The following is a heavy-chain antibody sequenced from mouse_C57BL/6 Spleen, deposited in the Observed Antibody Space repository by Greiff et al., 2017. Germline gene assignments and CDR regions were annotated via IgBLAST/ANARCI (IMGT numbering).Heavy chain of an antibody. J-gene: IGHJ2*01. D-gene: IGHD1-1*01. V-gene: IGHV1-55*01. Sequence: VQLQQSGAELVKPGASVKMSCKASGYTFTSYWITWVKQRPGQGLEWIGAIYPGSGSTNYHEKFKSKATLTVDTSSSTAYMQLSSLTSEDSAVYYCARIYYYGSSYYYFDYGGQGTTRTVSS. CDR2: IYPGSGST. CDR1: GYTFTSYW. CDR3: ARIYYYGSSYYYFDY.